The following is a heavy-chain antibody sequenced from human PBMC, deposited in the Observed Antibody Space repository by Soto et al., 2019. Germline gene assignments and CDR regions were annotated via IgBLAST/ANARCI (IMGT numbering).Heavy chain of an antibody. Sequence: PGGSPRLSGAASGFTFSSYWMSWVRQARGKGLEWVANIKQDGSEKYYVDSVKGRFTISRDNAKNSLYLQMNSLRAEDTAVYYCARENDDILTGHGMDVWGQGTTVTVSS. D-gene: IGHD3-9*01. CDR3: ARENDDILTGHGMDV. J-gene: IGHJ6*02. V-gene: IGHV3-7*03. CDR2: IKQDGSEK. CDR1: GFTFSSYW.